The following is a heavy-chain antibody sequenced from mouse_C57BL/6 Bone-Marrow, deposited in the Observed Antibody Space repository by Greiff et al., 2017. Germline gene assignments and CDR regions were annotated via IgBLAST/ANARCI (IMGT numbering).Heavy chain of an antibody. D-gene: IGHD1-1*01. CDR2: IYPRSGNT. CDR1: GYTFTSYG. J-gene: IGHJ1*03. V-gene: IGHV1-81*01. CDR3: ALWITTVNGYFDV. Sequence: LMESGAELARPGASVKLSCKASGYTFTSYGISWVKQRTGQGLEWIGEIYPRSGNTYYNEKFKGKATLTAAKSSRTAYMELRSLTSEDSAVYFCALWITTVNGYFDVWGTGTTVTVSA.